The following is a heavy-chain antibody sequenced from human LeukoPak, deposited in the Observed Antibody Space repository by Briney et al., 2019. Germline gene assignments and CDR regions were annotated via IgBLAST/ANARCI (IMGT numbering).Heavy chain of an antibody. CDR3: TRGLGYCSTSGCHRNCFEP. CDR2: INNYSADT. V-gene: IGHV1-18*01. D-gene: IGHD2-8*01. Sequence: SVKVSCKASGYSFTSHGISWVRLAPGQGLEWMGWINNYSADTNYAQKFQDRVNMTIDTSTTTAYMELRSLSSDDTALYYCTRGLGYCSTSGCHRNCFEPWGQGTLVTVSS. CDR1: GYSFTSHG. J-gene: IGHJ5*02.